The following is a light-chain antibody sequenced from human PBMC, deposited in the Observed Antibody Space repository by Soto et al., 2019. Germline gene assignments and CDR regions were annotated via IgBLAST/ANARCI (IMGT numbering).Light chain of an antibody. CDR3: QQRSNMPFT. Sequence: EVVLTQSPATLSSSPGESVTLSCRASQSINTYLAWYQQKPGQAPRLLIYDASYRAAGIPSGCSGSGSGTDFTLTFSSLEPADVAIYHCQQRSNMPFTFGGGTKVEF. CDR1: QSINTY. J-gene: IGKJ4*01. V-gene: IGKV3-11*01. CDR2: DAS.